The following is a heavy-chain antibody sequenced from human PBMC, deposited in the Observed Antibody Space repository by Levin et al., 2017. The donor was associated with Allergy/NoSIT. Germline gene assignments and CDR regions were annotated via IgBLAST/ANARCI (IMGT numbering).Heavy chain of an antibody. J-gene: IGHJ4*02. CDR2: ISYDGTNK. CDR3: AAPWGAMIFGAPGY. V-gene: IGHV3-30*09. D-gene: IGHD3/OR15-3a*01. CDR1: GLTFGKYG. Sequence: GGSLRLSCAASGLTFGKYGIHWVRQAPGKGLEWVTFISYDGTNKNYADSVKGRFAISRDNSQNTVILQMNILRSEDSAVYYCAAPWGAMIFGAPGYWGQGSLVTVSS.